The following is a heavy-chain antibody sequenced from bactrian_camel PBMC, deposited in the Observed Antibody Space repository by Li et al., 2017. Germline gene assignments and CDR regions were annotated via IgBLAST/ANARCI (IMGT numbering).Heavy chain of an antibody. CDR3: ASDVLAGIQDPPSNFKY. CDR2: IYTGGSNS. V-gene: IGHV3S1*01. Sequence: HVQLVESGGGSVQAGGSLKLSCFVSGYNTYYMAWFRQAPGKEREGIAAIYTGGSNSYVDDSVKGRFTISQDDAENTVYLQMNSLKPEDTAMYYCASDVLAGIQDPPSNFKYWGQGTQVTVS. J-gene: IGHJ4*01. CDR1: GYNTYY. D-gene: IGHD6*01.